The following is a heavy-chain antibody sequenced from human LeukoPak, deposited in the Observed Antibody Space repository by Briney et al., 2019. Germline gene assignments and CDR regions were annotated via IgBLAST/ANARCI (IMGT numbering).Heavy chain of an antibody. CDR3: ARGGGLDV. CDR1: GFTFSAYN. V-gene: IGHV3-48*01. J-gene: IGHJ6*02. CDR2: ISDSGSDL. Sequence: PGGSLRLSCAASGFTFSAYNMNWVRQAPGKGPEWVSFISDSGSDLYYRDSVKGRFTISRDNAKNSLYLQMSNLRAEDTAVYFCARGGGLDVWGQGATVTVSS. D-gene: IGHD3-16*01.